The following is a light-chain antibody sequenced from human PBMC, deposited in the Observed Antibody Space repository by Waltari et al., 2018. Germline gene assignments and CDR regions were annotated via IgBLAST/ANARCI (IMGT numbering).Light chain of an antibody. V-gene: IGLV3-1*01. J-gene: IGLJ1*01. CDR3: QAWDSSTGV. CDR2: QDS. CDR1: TLGDTY. Sequence: SYERPQPPSVSGSPGQTASITCSGDTLGDTYACWYQQKPGQSPVLVIYQDSKRPSGIPERFSGSNSGNTATLTISGTQAMDEADYYCQAWDSSTGVFGTGTKVTVL.